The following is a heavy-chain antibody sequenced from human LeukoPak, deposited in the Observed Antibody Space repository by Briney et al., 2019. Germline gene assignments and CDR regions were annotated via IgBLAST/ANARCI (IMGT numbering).Heavy chain of an antibody. J-gene: IGHJ4*02. CDR1: GITFITID. V-gene: IGHV3-23*01. Sequence: GGSLRLSCAVSGITFITIDVSWVRLAPGKGLEWVSTITKSGGSTYYADSVKGRFTISRDNSKDTLYLQVNSLRAEDTAVYYCANVVGGYWGQGALVTVSS. CDR2: ITKSGGST. D-gene: IGHD2-21*01. CDR3: ANVVGGY.